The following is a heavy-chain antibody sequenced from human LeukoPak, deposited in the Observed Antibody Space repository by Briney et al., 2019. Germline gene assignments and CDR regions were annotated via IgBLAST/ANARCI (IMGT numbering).Heavy chain of an antibody. CDR2: IYVGGST. D-gene: IGHD4-23*01. CDR3: ARSQGGNLGDDY. CDR1: GFIVSTNY. V-gene: IGHV3-66*01. J-gene: IGHJ4*02. Sequence: GGSLRLSCAASGFIVSTNYMSWVRQAPGKGLEWVSVIYVGGSTYYADSVKGRFTISRDNSKNTLYLQINSLRDEDTAVYYCARSQGGNLGDDYWGQGTLVTVSS.